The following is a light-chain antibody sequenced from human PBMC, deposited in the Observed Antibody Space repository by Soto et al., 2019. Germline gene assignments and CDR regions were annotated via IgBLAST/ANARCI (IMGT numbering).Light chain of an antibody. CDR3: QQFGSSPGFT. J-gene: IGKJ3*01. CDR2: AAS. V-gene: IGKV3-20*01. Sequence: EIVLTQSPGTLSLSPGERATLSCRASQSINNRYLAWYQQKPGQAPRLLIYAASSRATGIPDRFSGSGSGTDFTLTISRLEPEDFAVYYCQQFGSSPGFTFGPGPKVDIK. CDR1: QSINNRY.